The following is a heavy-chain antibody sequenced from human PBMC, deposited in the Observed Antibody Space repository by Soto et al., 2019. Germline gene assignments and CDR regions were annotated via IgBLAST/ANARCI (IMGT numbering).Heavy chain of an antibody. CDR1: GYSFTDYH. J-gene: IGHJ6*02. V-gene: IGHV1-2*04. Sequence: GASVKVACKASGYSFTDYHIHWVRQAHGQGLEWLGRINPKSGGTSTAQKFQGWVTMTRDRSISTVYMELTRLRSDDTAVYFCARGHSTDCSNGVCSFFYNHEMDVWGQGTTVTVSS. CDR3: ARGHSTDCSNGVCSFFYNHEMDV. CDR2: INPKSGGT. D-gene: IGHD2-8*01.